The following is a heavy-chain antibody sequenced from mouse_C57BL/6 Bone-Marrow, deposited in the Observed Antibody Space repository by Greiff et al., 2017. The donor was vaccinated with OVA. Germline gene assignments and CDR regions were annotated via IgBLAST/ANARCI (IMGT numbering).Heavy chain of an antibody. CDR2: IYPGSGST. CDR3: ARVGPLRLYYYAMDY. Sequence: QVQLQQPGAELVKPGASVKMSCKASGYTFTSYWITWVKQRPGQGLEWIGDIYPGSGSTNYNEKFKSKATLTVDTSSSTAYMQLSSLTSEDSAVYYCARVGPLRLYYYAMDYWGQGTSVTVSS. D-gene: IGHD3-2*02. V-gene: IGHV1-55*01. CDR1: GYTFTSYW. J-gene: IGHJ4*01.